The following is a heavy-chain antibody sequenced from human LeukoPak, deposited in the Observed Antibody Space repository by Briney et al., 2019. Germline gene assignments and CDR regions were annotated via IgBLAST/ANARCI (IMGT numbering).Heavy chain of an antibody. J-gene: IGHJ4*02. CDR2: ISYDGSNK. CDR1: GFTFSSYA. V-gene: IGHV3-30-3*01. Sequence: GGSLRLSCAASGFTFSSYAMHWVRQAPGKGLEWVAVISYDGSNKYYADSVKGRFTISRDNSKNTLYLQMNSLRAEDTAVYYCASCSSTNCYWGQGTLVTVSS. D-gene: IGHD2-2*01. CDR3: ASCSSTNCY.